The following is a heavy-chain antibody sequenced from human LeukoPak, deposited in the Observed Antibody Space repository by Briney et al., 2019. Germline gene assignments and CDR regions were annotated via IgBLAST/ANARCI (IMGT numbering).Heavy chain of an antibody. CDR2: IYYSGST. Sequence: PSETLSLTCIVSGGSISSSTYYWGWIRQPPGRGLDWIGRIYYSGSTHYNPSLKSRVTISVDTSKNQFSLKLNSVTAADTAVYYCARHRIQLWLSPGLNFDYWGQGTLVTVSS. CDR3: ARHRIQLWLSPGLNFDY. D-gene: IGHD5-18*01. CDR1: GGSISSSTYY. J-gene: IGHJ4*02. V-gene: IGHV4-39*01.